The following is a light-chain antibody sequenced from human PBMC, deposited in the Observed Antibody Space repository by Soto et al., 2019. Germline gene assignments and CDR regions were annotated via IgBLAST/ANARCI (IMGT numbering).Light chain of an antibody. Sequence: QSSLTQPRSVSGSAGQSVTISCAGTSSDVGGYNYVSWYQQLPGKAPKLMIYDVTKRPSGVPDRFSGSKSGNTASLTISGLQAEDEADYYCCSYAGTYTFVFAAGTKVTVL. CDR3: CSYAGTYTFV. J-gene: IGLJ1*01. CDR2: DVT. V-gene: IGLV2-11*01. CDR1: SSDVGGYNY.